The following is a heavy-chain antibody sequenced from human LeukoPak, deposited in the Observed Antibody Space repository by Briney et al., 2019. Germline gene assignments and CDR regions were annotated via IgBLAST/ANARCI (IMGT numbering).Heavy chain of an antibody. CDR2: INPNSGGT. D-gene: IGHD6-13*01. CDR1: GYTFTGYY. CDR3: ARGDSSSWYSGVY. J-gene: IGHJ1*01. V-gene: IGHV1-2*02. Sequence: SSVKVSCKASGYTFTGYYMHWVRQPPGQGREWVGWINPNSGGTKYAQKFEGRVPMPRQTSISTAYMKLSRLRSDDTAVYYCARGDSSSWYSGVYWRQGTLLTVS.